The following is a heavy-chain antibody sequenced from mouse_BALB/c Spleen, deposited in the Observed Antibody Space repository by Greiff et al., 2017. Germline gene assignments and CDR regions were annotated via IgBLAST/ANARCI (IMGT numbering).Heavy chain of an antibody. V-gene: IGHV14-3*02. Sequence: EVQLVESGAELVKPGASVKLSCTASGFNIKDTYMHWVKQRPEQGLEWIGRIDPANGNTKYDPKFQGKATITADTSSNTAYLQLSSLTSEDTAVYYCAPYGSSYLYYFDYWGQGTTLTVSS. CDR1: GFNIKDTY. CDR3: APYGSSYLYYFDY. J-gene: IGHJ2*01. D-gene: IGHD1-1*01. CDR2: IDPANGNT.